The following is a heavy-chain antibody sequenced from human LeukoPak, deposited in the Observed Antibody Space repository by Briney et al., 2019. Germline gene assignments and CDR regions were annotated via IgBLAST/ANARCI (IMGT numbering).Heavy chain of an antibody. Sequence: GRSLRLSCAASGFTFRSHGMQWVRQAPGEGLEWVAVIWYDGSKKYYADSVKGRFTISRDNSKNTLDLLMSSLRAEDTAEYYCARSNTVTPNYYYGLDVWGQGTTVTVSS. CDR3: ARSNTVTPNYYYGLDV. D-gene: IGHD4-11*01. J-gene: IGHJ6*02. V-gene: IGHV3-33*01. CDR1: GFTFRSHG. CDR2: IWYDGSKK.